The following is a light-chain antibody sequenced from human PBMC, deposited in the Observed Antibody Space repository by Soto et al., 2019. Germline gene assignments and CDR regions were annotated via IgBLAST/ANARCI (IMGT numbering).Light chain of an antibody. CDR2: GAS. Sequence: ETVLTHSPGTLSLSPGERATLSCRASQSVSSSFLAWYQQKPGQAPRLLIYGASRRATGIPDRYSGSGSGTDFTLTISRLEPEDFAVYYCQQYGSSPRTFGQGTKVDIK. CDR1: QSVSSSF. J-gene: IGKJ1*01. CDR3: QQYGSSPRT. V-gene: IGKV3-20*01.